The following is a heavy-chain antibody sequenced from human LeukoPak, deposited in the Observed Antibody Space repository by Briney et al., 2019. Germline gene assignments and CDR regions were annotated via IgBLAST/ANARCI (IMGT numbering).Heavy chain of an antibody. V-gene: IGHV3-23*01. CDR1: GFTFSSHA. Sequence: PGGSLRLSCAASGFTFSSHAMSWVRQAPGKGLEWVSAISGSGGSTYYADSVKGRSTISRDNSKNTLYLQMNSLRAEDTAVYYCAKAGYYDSSGGAKDWGQGTLVTVSS. D-gene: IGHD3-22*01. J-gene: IGHJ4*02. CDR2: ISGSGGST. CDR3: AKAGYYDSSGGAKD.